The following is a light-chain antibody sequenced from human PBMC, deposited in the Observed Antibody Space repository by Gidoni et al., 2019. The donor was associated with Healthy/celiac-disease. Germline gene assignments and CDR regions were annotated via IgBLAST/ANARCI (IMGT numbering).Light chain of an antibody. Sequence: QSVLTQPPSVSGAPGQSVTISCTGSSSNIGAGYDVHWYQQLPGTAPKLLIYGNSNRPSGVPDRFSGSKSGPSASLAITGLQAEDEADYYCQSYDSSLSGSVFGGGTKLTVL. CDR2: GNS. CDR1: SSNIGAGYD. V-gene: IGLV1-40*01. CDR3: QSYDSSLSGSV. J-gene: IGLJ2*01.